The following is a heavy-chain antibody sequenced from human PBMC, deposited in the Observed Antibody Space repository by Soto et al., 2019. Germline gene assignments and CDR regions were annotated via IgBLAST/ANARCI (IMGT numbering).Heavy chain of an antibody. Sequence: ASVKVSCKASGGTFSSYAISWVRQAPGQGLEWMGGIIPIFGTANYAQKFQGRVTITADESTSTAYMELSSLRSEDTAVYYCARSGEEQLVSYYYYGMDVWGQGTTVTVSS. V-gene: IGHV1-69*13. CDR1: GGTFSSYA. CDR3: ARSGEEQLVSYYYYGMDV. CDR2: IIPIFGTA. J-gene: IGHJ6*02. D-gene: IGHD6-6*01.